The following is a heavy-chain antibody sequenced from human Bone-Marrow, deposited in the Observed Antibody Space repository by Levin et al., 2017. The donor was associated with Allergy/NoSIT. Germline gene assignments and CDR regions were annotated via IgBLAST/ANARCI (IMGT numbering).Heavy chain of an antibody. D-gene: IGHD3-3*01. V-gene: IGHV3-7*03. CDR3: AGEKYDFWSGYYLFDY. Sequence: GGSLRLSCAASGFTFSSYWMSWVRQAPGKGLEWVANIKQDGSEKYYVDSVKGRFTISRDNAKNSLYLQMNSLRAEDTAVYYCAGEKYDFWSGYYLFDYWGQGTLVTVSS. J-gene: IGHJ4*02. CDR2: IKQDGSEK. CDR1: GFTFSSYW.